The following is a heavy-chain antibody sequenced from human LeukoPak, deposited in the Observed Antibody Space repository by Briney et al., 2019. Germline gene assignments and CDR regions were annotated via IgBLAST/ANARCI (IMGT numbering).Heavy chain of an antibody. CDR1: GYSITTGRY. CDR2: IYQGGST. Sequence: PSETLSLTCAVSGYSITTGRYWGWIRQPPGKGLEWIGSIYQGGSTYYNPSLKSRVTISVDKSKNQFSLNLRSVTAPDTAVYYCARSLSTAGIDYWGQGTLVTVSS. J-gene: IGHJ4*02. V-gene: IGHV4-38-2*01. CDR3: ARSLSTAGIDY. D-gene: IGHD2-2*01.